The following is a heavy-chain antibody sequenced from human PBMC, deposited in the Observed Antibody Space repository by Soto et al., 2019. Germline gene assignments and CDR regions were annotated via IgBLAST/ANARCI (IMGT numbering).Heavy chain of an antibody. Sequence: EVQLVESGGGLVKPGGSLRLSCAASGFTFSSYSMNWVRQAPGKGLVWVSSISSSSSYIYYADSVKGRFTISRDNAKNSLYLQMNSLRAEDTAVYYCARDKGEMASKEAFDIWGQGTMVTVSS. D-gene: IGHD1-26*01. V-gene: IGHV3-21*01. CDR3: ARDKGEMASKEAFDI. CDR1: GFTFSSYS. CDR2: ISSSSSYI. J-gene: IGHJ3*02.